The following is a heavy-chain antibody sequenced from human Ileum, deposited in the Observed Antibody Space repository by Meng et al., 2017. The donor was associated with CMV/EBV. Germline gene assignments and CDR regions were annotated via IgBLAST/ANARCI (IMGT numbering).Heavy chain of an antibody. D-gene: IGHD4-17*01. CDR2: ISTYNGET. CDR1: GYTFTNFA. CDR3: ARDGVYGDPSGS. Sequence: QVQLGPSGAGVKKPGASGKVSCKGSGYTFTNFAISWVRQAPGQGLEWMGWISTYNGETKLAQKFTDRVTMTRDTSTSTAYMELRSLRSDDTAVYYCARDGVYGDPSGSWGQGTLVTVSS. V-gene: IGHV1-18*01. J-gene: IGHJ5*02.